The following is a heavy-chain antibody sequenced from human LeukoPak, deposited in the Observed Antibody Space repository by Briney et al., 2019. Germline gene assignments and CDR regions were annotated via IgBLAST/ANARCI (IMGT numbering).Heavy chain of an antibody. CDR3: AKDQTFSSSWPDFFDY. V-gene: IGHV3-23*01. J-gene: IGHJ4*02. CDR2: ISGSGGST. CDR1: GGSISSGGYY. Sequence: LSLTCTVSGGSISSGGYYWSWVRQAPGKGLEWVSAISGSGGSTYYADSVKGRFTISRDNSKNTLYLQMNSLRAEDTAVYYCAKDQTFSSSWPDFFDYWGQGTLVTVSS. D-gene: IGHD6-13*01.